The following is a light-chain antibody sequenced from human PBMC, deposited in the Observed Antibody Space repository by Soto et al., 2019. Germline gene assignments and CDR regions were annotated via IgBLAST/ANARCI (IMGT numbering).Light chain of an antibody. J-gene: IGLJ1*01. Sequence: QSVLTQPASVSGSPGQSVAISCTGTSSDVAAYNFVSWYQQHPGKAPKLMVFDVSNRPSGVSDRFSGSKSGNTASLTISGLQAEDEADYYCSSYTSGGNYVSGTGTKVTVL. CDR1: SSDVAAYNF. V-gene: IGLV2-14*01. CDR2: DVS. CDR3: SSYTSGGNYV.